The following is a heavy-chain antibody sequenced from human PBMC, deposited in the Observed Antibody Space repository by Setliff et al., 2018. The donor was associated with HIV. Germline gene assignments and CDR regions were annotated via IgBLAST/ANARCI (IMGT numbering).Heavy chain of an antibody. D-gene: IGHD3-3*01. CDR3: ARGGGFWSGQLDF. V-gene: IGHV4-34*01. CDR1: GSLTNYY. J-gene: IGHJ4*02. CDR2: ITDSGDS. Sequence: SETLSLTCAVYGSLTNYYWSWVRQSPGKGLEWIGEITDSGDSNYNPSLKSRVTISLDTPRNQFSLKLSSVTAADTAVYYCARGGGFWSGQLDFWGQGTLVTVSS.